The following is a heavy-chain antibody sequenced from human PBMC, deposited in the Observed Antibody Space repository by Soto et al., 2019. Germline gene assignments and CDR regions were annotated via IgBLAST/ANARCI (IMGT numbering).Heavy chain of an antibody. J-gene: IGHJ3*02. D-gene: IGHD3-16*01. CDR2: IIPIFGTP. CDR3: ATDSRLWGSTGWKRENLFDI. CDR1: GGNFNTYP. V-gene: IGHV1-69*18. Sequence: QVQLEQSGAEVKRPGSSVKVSCKTSGGNFNTYPISWVRQAPGHRLEWMGKIIPIFGTPDYAQTFQGRVRTNADEATTTVYMELRSLKSDDSAVYYCATDSRLWGSTGWKRENLFDIGGQRTMVTVSS.